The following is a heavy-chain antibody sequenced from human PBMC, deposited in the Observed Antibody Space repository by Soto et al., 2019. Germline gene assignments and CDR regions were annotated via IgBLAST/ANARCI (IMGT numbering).Heavy chain of an antibody. CDR1: GFTFSSYG. D-gene: IGHD3-22*01. V-gene: IGHV3-30*18. CDR2: ISYDGSNK. CDR3: AKERTYYYDSSGYLILDY. Sequence: PGGSLRLSCAASGFTFSSYGMHWVRQAPGKGLEWVAVISYDGSNKYYADSVKGRFTISRDNSKNTLYLQMNSLRAEDTAVYYCAKERTYYYDSSGYLILDYWGQGTLVTVSS. J-gene: IGHJ4*02.